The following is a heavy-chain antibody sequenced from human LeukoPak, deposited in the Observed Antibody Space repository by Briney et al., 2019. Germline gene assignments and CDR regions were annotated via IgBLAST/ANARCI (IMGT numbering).Heavy chain of an antibody. Sequence: PSETLSLTCAVYGESLNSYYWSWVRQPPGEGLEWIGEIYESGTTNYNPSLKSRVTISVDTSKNQFSLKLSSVTAADTAVYYCARVCYDILTGCYTHYFDYWGQGTLVTVSS. D-gene: IGHD3-9*01. J-gene: IGHJ4*02. V-gene: IGHV4-34*01. CDR1: GESLNSYY. CDR3: ARVCYDILTGCYTHYFDY. CDR2: IYESGTT.